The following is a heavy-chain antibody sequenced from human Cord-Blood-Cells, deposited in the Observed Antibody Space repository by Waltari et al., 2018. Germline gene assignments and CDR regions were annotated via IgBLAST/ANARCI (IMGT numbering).Heavy chain of an antibody. CDR1: GFTFSSYA. Sequence: QVQLVESGGGVVKPGRSLRLSCAAPGFTFSSYAMPWVRQAPGKGLEWVAVISYDGSTKYYADAVKGRFTISRDNSKNTLYLQMNSLRAEDTAVYYGARDPRSGYDYWGQGTLVTVSS. D-gene: IGHD3-3*01. CDR2: ISYDGSTK. J-gene: IGHJ4*02. CDR3: ARDPRSGYDY. V-gene: IGHV3-30-3*01.